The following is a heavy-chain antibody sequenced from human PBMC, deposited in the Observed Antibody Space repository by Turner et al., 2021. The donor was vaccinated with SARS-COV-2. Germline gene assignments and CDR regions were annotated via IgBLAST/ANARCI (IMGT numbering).Heavy chain of an antibody. CDR2: ISGDGGST. V-gene: IGHV3-43*02. Sequence: EVQLVESGGGVVQPGGSLRLSCAASGFTFDDYVMHWVRQAPGKGLEWVSLISGDGGSTYYADSVKGRFTISRDNSKNSLYLQMNSLRTEDTALYYCAKGPYPGVFAGIYYGLDVWGQGTTVTVSS. J-gene: IGHJ6*02. CDR3: AKGPYPGVFAGIYYGLDV. D-gene: IGHD2-21*01. CDR1: GFTFDDYV.